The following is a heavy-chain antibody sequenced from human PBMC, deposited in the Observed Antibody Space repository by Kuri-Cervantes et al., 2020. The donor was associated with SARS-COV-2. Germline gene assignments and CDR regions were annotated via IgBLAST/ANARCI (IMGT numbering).Heavy chain of an antibody. D-gene: IGHD1-1*01. CDR3: ARPNWNQWLGYNWFDP. Sequence: ASVKVSCKVSGYTLTELSMHWVRQAPGQGLEWMGWINPNSGGTDYAQKFQGRVTMTRDTSISTAYMELSRLRSEDTAVYYCARPNWNQWLGYNWFDPWGQGTLVTVSS. CDR1: GYTLTELS. CDR2: INPNSGGT. V-gene: IGHV1-2*02. J-gene: IGHJ5*02.